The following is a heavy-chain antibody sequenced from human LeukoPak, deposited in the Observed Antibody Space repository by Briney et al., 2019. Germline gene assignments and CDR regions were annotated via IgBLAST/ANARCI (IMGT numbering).Heavy chain of an antibody. CDR3: AAVTSVTTGDY. CDR2: IYSDNT. D-gene: IGHD4-11*01. CDR1: GFTVSTNS. V-gene: IGHV3-66*02. J-gene: IGHJ4*02. Sequence: GRSLRLSCTVSGFTVSTNSMSWVRQAPGNGLEWVSFIYSDNTHYSDSVKGRFTISRDNSKNTLYLQMNSLRAEDTAVYYCAAVTSVTTGDYWGQGTLVTVSS.